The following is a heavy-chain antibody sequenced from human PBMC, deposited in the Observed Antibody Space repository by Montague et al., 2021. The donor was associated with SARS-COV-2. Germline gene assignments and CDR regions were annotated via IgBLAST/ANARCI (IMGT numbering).Heavy chain of an antibody. V-gene: IGHV4-4*02. CDR3: ARFPTSYYYDSKAAPATPDAFDI. CDR2: IYYTGKT. CDR1: DGSISSPNW. J-gene: IGHJ3*02. D-gene: IGHD3-22*01. Sequence: SETLSLTCAVSDGSISSPNWWNWVRQPPGKGLEWIGEIYYTGKTNYNPSLKSRVTIFIDKSKNHFSLQLSSVTAADTAVYYCARFPTSYYYDSKAAPATPDAFDIWGQGTMVTVSS.